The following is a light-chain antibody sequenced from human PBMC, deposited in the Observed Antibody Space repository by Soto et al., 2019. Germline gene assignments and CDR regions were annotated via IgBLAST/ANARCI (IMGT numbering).Light chain of an antibody. Sequence: DIQMTQSPSSLSASVGDRVTITCWASQGISNYLAWYQQKPGKVPKLLIYAASTLQSGVPSRFSGSGSGTDFTLTISSLQPEDVATYYCQKYNSAPLLTFGGGTKVEIK. CDR3: QKYNSAPLLT. CDR2: AAS. CDR1: QGISNY. V-gene: IGKV1-27*01. J-gene: IGKJ4*01.